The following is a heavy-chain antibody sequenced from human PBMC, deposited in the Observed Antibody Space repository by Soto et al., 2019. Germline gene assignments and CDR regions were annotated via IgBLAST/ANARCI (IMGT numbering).Heavy chain of an antibody. CDR1: GFTVSSNY. J-gene: IGHJ2*01. CDR2: IYSGGST. Sequence: EVQLVESGGGLVQPGGSLRLSCAASGFTVSSNYMSWVRQAPGKGLEWVSVIYSGGSTYYADSVKGRFTISRHNSKNTLYLQMNSLSAEDTAVYYCARLVVAADWYFDLWGRGTLVTVSS. V-gene: IGHV3-53*04. D-gene: IGHD2-15*01. CDR3: ARLVVAADWYFDL.